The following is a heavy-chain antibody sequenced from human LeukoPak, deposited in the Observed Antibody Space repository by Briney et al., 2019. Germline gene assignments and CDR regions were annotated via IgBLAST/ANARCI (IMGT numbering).Heavy chain of an antibody. V-gene: IGHV4-34*01. CDR2: INHSGST. D-gene: IGHD2-15*01. Sequence: SETLSLTYAVYGGSFSGYYWSWIRQPPGKGLEWIGEINHSGSTNYNPSLKSRVTISVDTSKNQFSLKLSSVTAADTAVYYCARVVGYCSGGSCSPNFDYWGQGTLVTVSS. CDR3: ARVVGYCSGGSCSPNFDY. CDR1: GGSFSGYY. J-gene: IGHJ4*02.